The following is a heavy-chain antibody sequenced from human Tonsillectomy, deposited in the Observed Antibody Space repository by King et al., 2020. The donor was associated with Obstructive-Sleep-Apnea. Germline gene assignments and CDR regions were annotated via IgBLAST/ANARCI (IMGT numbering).Heavy chain of an antibody. V-gene: IGHV4-59*01. CDR3: ARGYSSGWFHFDF. D-gene: IGHD6-13*01. CDR1: GGSISSYY. J-gene: IGHJ4*02. CDR2: VYYSGST. Sequence: QLQESGPGLVKTSETLSLTCTVSGGSISSYYWSWIRQPPGKGLEWIGYVYYSGSTNYNPSLKSRVTISVDTSKNQFSLKLSSVTAADTAVYFCARGYSSGWFHFDFWGQGALVTVSS.